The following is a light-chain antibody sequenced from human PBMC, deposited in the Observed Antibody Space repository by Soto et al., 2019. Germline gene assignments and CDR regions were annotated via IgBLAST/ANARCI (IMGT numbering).Light chain of an antibody. V-gene: IGKV2-30*01. J-gene: IGKJ5*01. Sequence: DVVMTPSPLSLLVTPGQPGSISCRSRQGLVFSDGKTYLNWFHPRXGQSPRXXIYKVSNRESGVPDRVSGRGAGTDFTLKISRVEAEDVAVDYCMQGTHWTPTFGPGARLEIK. CDR2: KVS. CDR3: MQGTHWTPT. CDR1: QGLVFSDGKTY.